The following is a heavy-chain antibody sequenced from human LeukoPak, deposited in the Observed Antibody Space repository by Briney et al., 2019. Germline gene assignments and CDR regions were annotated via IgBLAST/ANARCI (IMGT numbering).Heavy chain of an antibody. J-gene: IGHJ4*02. D-gene: IGHD2-15*01. V-gene: IGHV4-59*01. CDR1: GGSISSYY. CDR3: VRDSPPAYCSSGSCYFDS. Sequence: SETLSLTCTVSGGSISSYYWSWIRQPPGKGLEWIGYFYYSGSTNYNPSLKSRVTISLDTSKNQFSLNLSSVTAADTAVYYCVRDSPPAYCSSGSCYFDSWGQGTLVTVSS. CDR2: FYYSGST.